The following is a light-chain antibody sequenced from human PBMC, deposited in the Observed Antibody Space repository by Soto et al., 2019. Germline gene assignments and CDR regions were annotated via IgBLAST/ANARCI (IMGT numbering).Light chain of an antibody. CDR2: GTS. V-gene: IGKV3-20*01. CDR1: QSVSSSY. Sequence: DIVLTQSPGTLSLSPGERATLSCRASQSVSSSYLAWHQQKPGQAPRPLIYGTSNRATGIPDRFSGSGSGTDFTLTISRLEPEDFAVYYCQQYGRSPWTFGQGTKVEIK. J-gene: IGKJ1*01. CDR3: QQYGRSPWT.